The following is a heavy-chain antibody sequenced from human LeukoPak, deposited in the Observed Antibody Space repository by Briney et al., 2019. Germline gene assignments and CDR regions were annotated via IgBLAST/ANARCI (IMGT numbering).Heavy chain of an antibody. Sequence: ASVKVSCKASGYTFTGYYMHWVRQAPGQGLEWMGWINPNSGGTNYAQKFQGRVTMTRDTSISTAYMELSRLRSDDTAVYYCARDPQWIAAAGDDDAFDIWGQGTMVTVSS. CDR3: ARDPQWIAAAGDDDAFDI. V-gene: IGHV1-2*02. CDR1: GYTFTGYY. J-gene: IGHJ3*02. D-gene: IGHD6-13*01. CDR2: INPNSGGT.